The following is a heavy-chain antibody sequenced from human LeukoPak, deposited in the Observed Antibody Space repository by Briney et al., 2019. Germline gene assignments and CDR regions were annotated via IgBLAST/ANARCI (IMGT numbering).Heavy chain of an antibody. CDR3: ARGYFDWLFLDY. J-gene: IGHJ4*02. CDR2: IYYSGST. CDR1: GGSISSYY. D-gene: IGHD3-9*01. Sequence: SETLSLTCTVSGGSISSYYWSWIRQPPGKGLEWIGYIYYSGSTNYNPSPKSRVTISVDTSKNQFSLKLSSVTAADTAVYYCARGYFDWLFLDYWGQGTLVTVSS. V-gene: IGHV4-59*01.